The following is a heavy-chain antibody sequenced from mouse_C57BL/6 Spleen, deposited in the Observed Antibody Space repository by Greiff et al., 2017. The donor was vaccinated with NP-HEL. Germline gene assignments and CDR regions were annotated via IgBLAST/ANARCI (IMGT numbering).Heavy chain of an antibody. Sequence: VQLQQPGAELVKPGASVKMSCKASGYTFTSYWITWVKQRPGQGLEWIGDIYPGSGSTNYNEKFKSKATLTVDTSSSTAYMQLSSLTSEDSAVYYCARGDFITTVVASNDAMDYWGQGTSVTVSS. CDR1: GYTFTSYW. J-gene: IGHJ4*01. V-gene: IGHV1-55*01. CDR2: IYPGSGST. CDR3: ARGDFITTVVASNDAMDY. D-gene: IGHD1-1*01.